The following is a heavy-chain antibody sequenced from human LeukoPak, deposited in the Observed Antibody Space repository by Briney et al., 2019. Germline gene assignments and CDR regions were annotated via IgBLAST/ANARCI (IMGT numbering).Heavy chain of an antibody. J-gene: IGHJ4*02. CDR1: EFTFSSYA. CDR2: TSSDGNIK. Sequence: GGSLRLSCAASEFTFSSYAMHWVRQAPGKGLEWVAVTSSDGNIKYYADSVKGRFTISRDNSKNTLYLQMNSLRGEDTGVYYCARDPVPATARHFDYWGQGTLVTVSS. CDR3: ARDPVPATARHFDY. D-gene: IGHD1-1*01. V-gene: IGHV3-30-3*01.